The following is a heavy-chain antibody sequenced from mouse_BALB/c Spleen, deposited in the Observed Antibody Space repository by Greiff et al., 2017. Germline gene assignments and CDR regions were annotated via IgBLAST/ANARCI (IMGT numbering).Heavy chain of an antibody. Sequence: EVMLVESGGGLVQPGGSLKLSCAASGFTFSSYTMSWVRQTPEKRLEWVAYISNGGGSTYYPDTVKGRFTISRDNAKNTLYLQMSSLRSEDTAMYYCARGYYGYDWFAYWGQGTLVTVSA. CDR1: GFTFSSYT. CDR3: ARGYYGYDWFAY. D-gene: IGHD2-2*01. J-gene: IGHJ3*01. CDR2: ISNGGGST. V-gene: IGHV5-12-2*01.